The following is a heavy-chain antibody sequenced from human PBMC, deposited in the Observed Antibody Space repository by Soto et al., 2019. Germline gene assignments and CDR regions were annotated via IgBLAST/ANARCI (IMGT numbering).Heavy chain of an antibody. V-gene: IGHV3-53*02. CDR1: GFTVSSTY. Sequence: EVQLVETGGGLIPPGGSLRLSCAASGFTVSSTYMSWVRQAPGKGLDWVSVIYSGGSTYYADSVKGRFTISRDNSKNTLYLQMNSLGAEDTAVYYCARHPSGSTAGTYYGMDVWGQGTTVTVSS. CDR2: IYSGGST. CDR3: ARHPSGSTAGTYYGMDV. D-gene: IGHD2-2*01. J-gene: IGHJ6*02.